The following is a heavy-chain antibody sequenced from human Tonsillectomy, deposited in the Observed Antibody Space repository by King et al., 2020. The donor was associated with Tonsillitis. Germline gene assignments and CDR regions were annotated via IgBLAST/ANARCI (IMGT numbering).Heavy chain of an antibody. CDR3: ASDGSYYYYYMDV. V-gene: IGHV3-7*03. CDR1: GFTFSSNW. D-gene: IGHD1-26*01. J-gene: IGHJ6*03. Sequence: VQLVESGGGLVQPGGSLRLSCAASGFTFSSNWMSWVRQAPGKGLEWVANIKQDGSEKYYVDSVKGRFTISRDNAKNSLYLQMNSLRAEDTAVYYCASDGSYYYYYMDVWGKGTTVTVSS. CDR2: IKQDGSEK.